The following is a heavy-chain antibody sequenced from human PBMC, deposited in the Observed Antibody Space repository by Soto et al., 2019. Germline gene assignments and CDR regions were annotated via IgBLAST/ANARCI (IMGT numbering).Heavy chain of an antibody. V-gene: IGHV3-30-3*01. CDR3: ARDRDYYGSGSFPL. Sequence: AGGSLRLSCAASGFTFSSYAMHWVRQAPGKGLEWVAVISYDGSNKYYADSVKGRFTISRDNSKNTLYLQMNSLRAEDTAVYYCARDRDYYGSGSFPLWGQGTLVTVSS. CDR2: ISYDGSNK. J-gene: IGHJ4*02. D-gene: IGHD3-10*01. CDR1: GFTFSSYA.